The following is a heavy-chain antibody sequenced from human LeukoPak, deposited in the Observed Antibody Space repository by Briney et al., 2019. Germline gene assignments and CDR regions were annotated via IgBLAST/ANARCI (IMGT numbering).Heavy chain of an antibody. V-gene: IGHV4-34*01. D-gene: IGHD2-15*01. CDR1: GGSISSYY. CDR3: ARFRRTNSRYCSGGSCHSHFDY. Sequence: PSETLSLTCTVSGGSISSYYWSWIRQPPGKGLEWIGEINHSGSTNYNPSLKSRVTISVDTSKNQFSLKLSSVTAADTAVYYCARFRRTNSRYCSGGSCHSHFDYWGQGTLVPVSS. CDR2: INHSGST. J-gene: IGHJ4*02.